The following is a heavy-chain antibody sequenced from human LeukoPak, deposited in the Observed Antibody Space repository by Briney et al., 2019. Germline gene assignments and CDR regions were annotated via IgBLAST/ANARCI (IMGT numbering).Heavy chain of an antibody. J-gene: IGHJ4*02. V-gene: IGHV3-9*03. Sequence: GRSLRLSCAASGFTFDDYAMHWVRQAPGKGLEWVSGISWNSGSIGYADSVKGRFTISRDNAKNSLYLQMNSLRAEDMALYYCAKDPGDGYNLGSDHYFDYWGQGTLVTVSS. CDR2: ISWNSGSI. CDR3: AKDPGDGYNLGSDHYFDY. D-gene: IGHD5-24*01. CDR1: GFTFDDYA.